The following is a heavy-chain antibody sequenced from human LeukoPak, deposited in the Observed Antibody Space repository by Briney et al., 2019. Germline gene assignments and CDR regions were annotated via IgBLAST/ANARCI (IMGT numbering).Heavy chain of an antibody. V-gene: IGHV4-59*01. CDR2: IYYSGGT. CDR3: ASRLAAAGTQYFQH. Sequence: SETLSLTCTVSGGSISSYYWSWIRQPPGKGLEWIGYIYYSGGTNYNPSLKSRVTISVDTSKNQFSLKLSSVTAADTAVYYCASRLAAAGTQYFQHWGQGTLVTVSS. D-gene: IGHD6-13*01. J-gene: IGHJ1*01. CDR1: GGSISSYY.